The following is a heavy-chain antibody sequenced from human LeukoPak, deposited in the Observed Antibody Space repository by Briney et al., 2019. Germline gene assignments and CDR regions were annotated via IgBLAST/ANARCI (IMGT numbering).Heavy chain of an antibody. CDR1: GYTFTSYG. J-gene: IGHJ4*02. CDR3: ARGYDILTGQNYFDY. D-gene: IGHD3-9*01. V-gene: IGHV1-18*01. Sequence: APVKVSCKASGYTFTSYGISWVRQAPGQGLEWMGWISAYNGNTNYAQKLQGRVTMTTDTSTSTAYMELRSLRSDDTAVYYCARGYDILTGQNYFDYWGQGTLVTVSS. CDR2: ISAYNGNT.